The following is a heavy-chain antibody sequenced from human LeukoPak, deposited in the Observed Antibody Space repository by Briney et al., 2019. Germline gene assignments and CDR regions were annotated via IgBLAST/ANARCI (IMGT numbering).Heavy chain of an antibody. D-gene: IGHD2-21*01. Sequence: ASVEASCKASGYPYTSTVMSWWRQAPGQRVEWMGWINAGNGNTKYSQEFQGRVTITRDTSASTVYMELSSLRSEDMAVYYCARSLSDFYPNWFDPWGQGTLVTVSS. CDR1: GYPYTSTV. CDR2: INAGNGNT. CDR3: ARSLSDFYPNWFDP. J-gene: IGHJ5*02. V-gene: IGHV1-3*03.